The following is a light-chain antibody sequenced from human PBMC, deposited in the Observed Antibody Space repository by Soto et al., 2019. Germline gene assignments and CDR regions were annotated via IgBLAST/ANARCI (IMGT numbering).Light chain of an antibody. CDR2: GVN. CDR1: SSDIGRYNY. Sequence: QSALTQPASVSGSPGQSITISCTGTSSDIGRYNYVSWYQQHPGKAPRLVISGVNKRPSGISNRFSGSKSGNTASLTISGLQADDEAIYYCASYTSTTNLVVFGGGTKLTVL. V-gene: IGLV2-14*01. CDR3: ASYTSTTNLVV. J-gene: IGLJ2*01.